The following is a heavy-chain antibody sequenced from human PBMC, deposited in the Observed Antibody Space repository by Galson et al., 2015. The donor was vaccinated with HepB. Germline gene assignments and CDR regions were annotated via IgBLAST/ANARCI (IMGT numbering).Heavy chain of an antibody. D-gene: IGHD3-9*01. V-gene: IGHV1-8*01. CDR1: GYTFTSYD. CDR3: ARGPDILTGYYWAELP. Sequence: SVKVSCKASGYTFTSYDINWVRQATGQGLEWMGWMNPNSGNTGYAQKFQGRVTMTRNTSISTAYMELSSLRSEDTAVYYCARGPDILTGYYWAELPWGQGTLVTVSS. CDR2: MNPNSGNT. J-gene: IGHJ5*02.